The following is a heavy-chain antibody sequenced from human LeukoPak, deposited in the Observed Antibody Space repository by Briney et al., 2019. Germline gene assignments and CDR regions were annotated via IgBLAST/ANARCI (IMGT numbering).Heavy chain of an antibody. J-gene: IGHJ1*01. CDR1: GFTFSSYG. CDR2: ISYDGSNK. V-gene: IGHV3-30*18. D-gene: IGHD6-25*01. CDR3: AKDRLAAAGFEYFQH. Sequence: PGGSLRLSCAASGFTFSSYGMHWVRQAPGKGLEWVAVISYDGSNKYYADSVKGRFTISRDNSKNTLYLQMNSLRAEDTAVYYCAKDRLAAAGFEYFQHWGQGTLVTVSS.